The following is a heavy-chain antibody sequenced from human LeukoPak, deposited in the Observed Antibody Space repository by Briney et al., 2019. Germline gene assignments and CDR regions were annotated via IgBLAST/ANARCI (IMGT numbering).Heavy chain of an antibody. CDR1: GYSISSGYY. J-gene: IGHJ4*02. D-gene: IGHD2-8*01. CDR3: ARAGIVLMDN. CDR2: IYYSGST. Sequence: SETLSLTCAVSGYSISSGYYWGWIRQPPGKGLEWIGYIYYSGSTYYNPSLKSRVTISVDTSKNQFSLKLSSVTAADTAVYYCARAGIVLMDNWGQGTLVTVSS. V-gene: IGHV4-30-4*08.